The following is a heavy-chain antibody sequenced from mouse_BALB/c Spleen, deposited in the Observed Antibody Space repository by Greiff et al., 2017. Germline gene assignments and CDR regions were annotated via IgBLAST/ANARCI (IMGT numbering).Heavy chain of an antibody. CDR1: GYAFTNYW. CDR3: ARDPYRYDDAMDY. Sequence: QVQLQQSGAELVRPGTSVKISCKASGYAFTNYWLGWVKQRPGHGLEWIGDIYPGSGNTYYNEKFKGKATLTADKSSSTAYMQLSSLTSEDSAVYFCARDPYRYDDAMDYWGQGTSVTVSS. CDR2: IYPGSGNT. V-gene: IGHV1-63*01. J-gene: IGHJ4*01. D-gene: IGHD2-14*01.